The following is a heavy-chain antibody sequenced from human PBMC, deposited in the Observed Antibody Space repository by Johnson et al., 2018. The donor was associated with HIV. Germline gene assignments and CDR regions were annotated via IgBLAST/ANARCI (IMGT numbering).Heavy chain of an antibody. CDR1: GFTFSSYG. CDR3: ARDPAHCGGDCFPSDAFDI. CDR2: IRYDGSDK. D-gene: IGHD2-21*02. J-gene: IGHJ3*02. V-gene: IGHV3-30*02. Sequence: QVQLVESGGGVVQPGGSLRLSCAGSGFTFSSYGMHWVRQAPGKGLEWVSFIRYDGSDKHYADSVKGRFTISRDNARNSLYLQMYSLRAEDTAVYFCARDPAHCGGDCFPSDAFDIWGQGTMVTVSS.